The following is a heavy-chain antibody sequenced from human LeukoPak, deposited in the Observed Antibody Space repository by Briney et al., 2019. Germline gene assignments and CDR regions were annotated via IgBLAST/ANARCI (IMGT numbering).Heavy chain of an antibody. CDR3: ASNYGSGSYYNGIDY. CDR2: IKQDGSEK. J-gene: IGHJ4*02. D-gene: IGHD3-10*01. CDR1: GFTFSRYW. V-gene: IGHV3-7*03. Sequence: GGSLRLSCAASGFTFSRYWMTWVRQAPGKGLEWVANIKQDGSEKYYVDSVKGRFTISRDNAKNSLYLQMNSLRAEDTALYYCASNYGSGSYYNGIDYWGQGTLVTVSS.